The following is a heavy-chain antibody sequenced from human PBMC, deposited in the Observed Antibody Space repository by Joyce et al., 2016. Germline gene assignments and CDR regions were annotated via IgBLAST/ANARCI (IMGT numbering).Heavy chain of an antibody. Sequence: EMQLVESGGGLVKPGGSLRLSCATSGFTFRSHSMNWVRQTPGQGLEWVASISSSSGYMYYIDSVKGRFTISRDNAKNLLYLQMNSLRAEDTAVYFCARDQVTGAADIWGQGTLVTVSS. V-gene: IGHV3-21*01. CDR2: ISSSSGYM. CDR1: GFTFRSHS. CDR3: ARDQVTGAADI. D-gene: IGHD6-25*01. J-gene: IGHJ4*02.